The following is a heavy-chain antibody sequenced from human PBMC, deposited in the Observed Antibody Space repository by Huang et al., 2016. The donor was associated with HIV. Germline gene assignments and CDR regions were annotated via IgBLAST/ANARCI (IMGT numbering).Heavy chain of an antibody. CDR1: SSYA. CDR3: ARGCAVAADFDY. V-gene: IGHV3-30-3*01. CDR2: ISYDGSNK. Sequence: SSYAMHWVRQAPGKGLEWVAVISYDGSNKYYADSVKGRFTISRDNSKNTLYLQMNSLRAEDTAVYYCARGCAVAADFDYWGQGTLVTVSS. D-gene: IGHD6-19*01. J-gene: IGHJ4*02.